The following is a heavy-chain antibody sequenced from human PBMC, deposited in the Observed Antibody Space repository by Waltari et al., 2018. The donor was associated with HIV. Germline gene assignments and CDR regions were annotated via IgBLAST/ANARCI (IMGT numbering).Heavy chain of an antibody. CDR3: AIPGSGLYPTPLDL. V-gene: IGHV3-23*05. CDR1: GFACSNYA. J-gene: IGHJ5*02. CDR2: IRTSGSIT. D-gene: IGHD2-2*02. Sequence: EVQVLESGGTLVQPGGSLRVSCAASGFACSNYAVSWVRQAAGQGPELVSAIRTSGSITYYADSVRGRFTISRDISKNTVSLQMNSLRVDDTAVYYCAIPGSGLYPTPLDLWGQGTLVTVSS.